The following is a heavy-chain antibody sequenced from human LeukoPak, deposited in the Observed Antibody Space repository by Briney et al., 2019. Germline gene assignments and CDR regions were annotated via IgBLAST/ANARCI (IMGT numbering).Heavy chain of an antibody. D-gene: IGHD3-22*01. V-gene: IGHV3-23*01. CDR1: GFTFSSYA. CDR3: AKGNYYYDSSGHPGGDY. J-gene: IGHJ4*02. CDR2: ISGSGGST. Sequence: PGGSLRLSCITSGFTFSSYAMSWVRQAPGKGLEWVSAISGSGGSTYYADSVKGRFTISRDNSKNTLYLQMNSLRAEDTAVYYCAKGNYYYDSSGHPGGDYWGQGTLVTVSS.